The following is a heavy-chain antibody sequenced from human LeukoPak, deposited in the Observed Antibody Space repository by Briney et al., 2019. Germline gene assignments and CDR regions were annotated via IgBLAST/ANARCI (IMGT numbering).Heavy chain of an antibody. J-gene: IGHJ6*02. CDR2: IIPILGIA. Sequence: GASVKVSCKASGGTFSSYAISWVRQAPGQGLEWMGRIIPILGIANYAQKFQGRVTITADKSTSTAYMELSSLRSEDTAVYYCAREGDYYGSGSYYKLGVWGQGTTVTVSS. CDR1: GGTFSSYA. V-gene: IGHV1-69*04. CDR3: AREGDYYGSGSYYKLGV. D-gene: IGHD3-10*01.